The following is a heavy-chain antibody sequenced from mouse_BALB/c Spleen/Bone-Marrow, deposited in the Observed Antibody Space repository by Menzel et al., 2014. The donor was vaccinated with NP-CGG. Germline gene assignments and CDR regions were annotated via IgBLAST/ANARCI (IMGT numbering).Heavy chain of an antibody. V-gene: IGHV5-9-3*01. Sequence: EVKLMESGGGLVKPGGSLKLSCAASGFTFSDYAVSWVRQSPEKRLEWVATITSGGGSTYYPDSVKGRFTISRDNAKNTLYLQMSSLRSGDTAMYYCARQENWALDYWGQGTTLTVSS. D-gene: IGHD4-1*01. CDR2: ITSGGGST. CDR3: ARQENWALDY. CDR1: GFTFSDYA. J-gene: IGHJ2*01.